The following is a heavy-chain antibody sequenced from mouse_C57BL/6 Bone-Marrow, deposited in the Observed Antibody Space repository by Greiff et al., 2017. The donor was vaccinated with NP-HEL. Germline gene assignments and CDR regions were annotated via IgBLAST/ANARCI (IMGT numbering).Heavy chain of an antibody. Sequence: VQGVESGAELVKPGASVKISCKASGYAFSSYWMNWVKQRPGKGLEWIGQIYPGDGDTNYNGKFKGKATLTADKSSSTAYMQLSRLTSEDSAVYFCARGLYYGSSYFDYWGQGTTLTVSS. V-gene: IGHV1-80*01. CDR3: ARGLYYGSSYFDY. CDR1: GYAFSSYW. CDR2: IYPGDGDT. J-gene: IGHJ2*01. D-gene: IGHD1-1*01.